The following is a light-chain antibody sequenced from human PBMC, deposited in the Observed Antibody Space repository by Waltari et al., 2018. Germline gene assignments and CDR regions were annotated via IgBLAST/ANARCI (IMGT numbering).Light chain of an antibody. Sequence: QSALTQPASVSGSPGQSITISCTGTDSDVGAYNYVSWYQQHPGKAPELMIYDVPNRPSGVSNRFSGSKSGNTASLTISGLQAEDEADYYCSSYTSGSLWVFGGGTKLTVL. CDR1: DSDVGAYNY. CDR3: SSYTSGSLWV. J-gene: IGLJ3*02. CDR2: DVP. V-gene: IGLV2-14*03.